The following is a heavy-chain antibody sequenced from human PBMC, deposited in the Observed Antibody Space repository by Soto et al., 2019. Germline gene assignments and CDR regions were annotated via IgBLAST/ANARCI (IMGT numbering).Heavy chain of an antibody. D-gene: IGHD4-17*01. V-gene: IGHV3-21*01. CDR2: ISSSSSYI. CDR1: GFTFSSYS. J-gene: IGHJ3*02. CDR3: ARDFGDYAVDAFYI. Sequence: GGSLRLSCAASGFTFSSYSMNWVRQAPGKGLEWVSSISSSSSYIYYADSVKGRFTISRDNAKNSLYLQMNSLRAEDTAVYYCARDFGDYAVDAFYIWGQGTMVTVSS.